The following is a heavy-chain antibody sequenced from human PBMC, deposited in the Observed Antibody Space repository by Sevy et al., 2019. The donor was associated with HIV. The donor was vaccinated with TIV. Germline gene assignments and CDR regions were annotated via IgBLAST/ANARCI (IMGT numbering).Heavy chain of an antibody. CDR2: IFWDDEK. CDR1: GFSLNTSGVG. J-gene: IGHJ4*02. V-gene: IGHV2-5*02. Sequence: SGPTLVNPAQTLTLTCSFSGFSLNTSGVGVGWIRLPPGKAVEWLALIFWDDEKRYSPPLKNRLTITKDTSKNQVVLTMTNMDPVDTATYYCARFLKGDYTYYFDTWDQGSLVTVSS. CDR3: ARFLKGDYTYYFDT. D-gene: IGHD4-4*01.